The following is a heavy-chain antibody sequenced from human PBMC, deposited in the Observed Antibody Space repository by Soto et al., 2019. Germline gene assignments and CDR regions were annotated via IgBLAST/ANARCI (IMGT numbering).Heavy chain of an antibody. J-gene: IGHJ4*02. V-gene: IGHV1-69*06. Sequence: SVKVSCKASGYKFTAYYMHWVRQAPGQGLEWMGGIIPIFGTTNYAQKFQGRVTITADKSTSTAYMELSSLRSEDTAVYYCARPEKGYTYENWGQGTLVTVSS. CDR3: ARPEKGYTYEN. CDR1: GYKFTAYY. CDR2: IIPIFGTT. D-gene: IGHD5-18*01.